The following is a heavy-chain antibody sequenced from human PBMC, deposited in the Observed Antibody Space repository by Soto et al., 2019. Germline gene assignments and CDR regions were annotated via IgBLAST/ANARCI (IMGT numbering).Heavy chain of an antibody. D-gene: IGHD5-12*01. J-gene: IGHJ4*02. CDR2: TYYRSKWYN. CDR1: GDSVSSNSAA. Sequence: PSQTLSLTCAISGDSVSSNSAAWNWIRQSPSRGLEWLGRTYYRSKWYNDYAVSVKSRITINPDTSKNQFSLQLNSVTPEDTAVYYCARDNRDVKPDIVATMEVQYYFDYWGQGTLVTVSS. V-gene: IGHV6-1*01. CDR3: ARDNRDVKPDIVATMEVQYYFDY.